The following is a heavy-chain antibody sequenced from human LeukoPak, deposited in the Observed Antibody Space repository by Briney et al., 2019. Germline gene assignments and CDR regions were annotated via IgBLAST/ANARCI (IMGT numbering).Heavy chain of an antibody. J-gene: IGHJ4*02. CDR3: AREYNLLRFLEWSYFDY. D-gene: IGHD3-3*01. V-gene: IGHV3-30-3*01. CDR1: GFTFSSYA. CDR2: ISYDGSNK. Sequence: GGSLRLSCAASGFTFSSYAMHWVRQAPCKGLEWVAVISYDGSNKYYADSVKGRFTISRDNSKNTLYLQMNSLRAEDTAVYYCAREYNLLRFLEWSYFDYWGQGTLVTVSS.